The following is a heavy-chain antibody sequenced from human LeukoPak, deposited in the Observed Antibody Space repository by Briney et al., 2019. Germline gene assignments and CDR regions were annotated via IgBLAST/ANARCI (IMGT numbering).Heavy chain of an antibody. Sequence: PGGSLRLSCAASGFAFSSYALHWVRRAPGKGLEWVSAIGTGGDTYYADSVMGRFTISRDNAKKSLYLHMSSLIAEDMAVYYCARAVAAAVIDYWGQGTLVTVSS. V-gene: IGHV3-47*01. J-gene: IGHJ4*02. CDR2: IGTGGDT. CDR3: ARAVAAAVIDY. D-gene: IGHD6-13*01. CDR1: GFAFSSYA.